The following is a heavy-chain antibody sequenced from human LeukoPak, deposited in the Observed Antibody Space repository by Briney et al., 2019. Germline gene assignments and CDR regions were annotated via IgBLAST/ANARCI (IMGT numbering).Heavy chain of an antibody. CDR2: IIPIFGIA. J-gene: IGHJ4*02. V-gene: IGHV1-69*04. D-gene: IGHD3-22*01. CDR1: GGTFSSYA. Sequence: SVKVSCKASGGTFSSYAISWVRQAPGQGLEWMGRIIPIFGIANYAQKFQGRVTITADKSTSTAYMELSSLRSEDTAVYYCAYYDSSGYHFDYWGQGTPVTVSS. CDR3: AYYDSSGYHFDY.